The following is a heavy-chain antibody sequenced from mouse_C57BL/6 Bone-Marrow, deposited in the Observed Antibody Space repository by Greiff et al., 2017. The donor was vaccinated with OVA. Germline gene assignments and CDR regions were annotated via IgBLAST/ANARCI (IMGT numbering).Heavy chain of an antibody. D-gene: IGHD2-5*01. CDR1: GFTFSDYG. CDR2: ISSGSSTI. CDR3: ATYSNLGY. V-gene: IGHV5-17*01. Sequence: EVKVEESGGGLVKPGGSLKLSCAASGFTFSDYGMHWVRQAPEKGLEWVAYISSGSSTIYYADTVKGRFTISRDNAKNTLFLQMTSLRSEDTAMYYCATYSNLGYWGQGTTLTVSS. J-gene: IGHJ2*01.